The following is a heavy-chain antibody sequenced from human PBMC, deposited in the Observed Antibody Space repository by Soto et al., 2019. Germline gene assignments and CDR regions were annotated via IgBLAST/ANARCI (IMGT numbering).Heavy chain of an antibody. D-gene: IGHD3-3*01. Sequence: QVQLVQSGAEVKKPGASVKVSCKASGYTFTSYGISWVRQAPGQGLEWMGWISAYNGNTNYAQKLQGRVTMTTDTSTSTAYMELRSLRSDDTAVYHCARDALRDYDFWSGYYYYYYYYGMDVWGQGTTVTVSS. V-gene: IGHV1-18*01. CDR1: GYTFTSYG. J-gene: IGHJ6*02. CDR2: ISAYNGNT. CDR3: ARDALRDYDFWSGYYYYYYYYGMDV.